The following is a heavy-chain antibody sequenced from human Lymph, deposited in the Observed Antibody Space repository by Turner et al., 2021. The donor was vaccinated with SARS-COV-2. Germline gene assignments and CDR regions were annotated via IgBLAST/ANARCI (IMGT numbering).Heavy chain of an antibody. Sequence: EVQLVEPGGGLVKPGGPLRLSCPASGFTFSSYSMNWVRQAPGKGLEWVSSITFTSSYIYYADSVKGRFTISRDNAKNSLYLQMNSLRAEDTAVYYCARGPPDFPYYFDYWGQGTLVTVSS. V-gene: IGHV3-21*01. J-gene: IGHJ4*02. CDR1: GFTFSSYS. CDR2: ITFTSSYI. CDR3: ARGPPDFPYYFDY. D-gene: IGHD2-21*02.